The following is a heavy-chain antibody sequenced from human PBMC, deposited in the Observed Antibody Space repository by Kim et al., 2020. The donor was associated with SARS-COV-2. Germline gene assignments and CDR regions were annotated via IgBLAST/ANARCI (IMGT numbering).Heavy chain of an antibody. CDR1: GFTFGDYA. J-gene: IGHJ3*02. D-gene: IGHD3-22*01. Sequence: GGSLILSCTTSGFTFGDYAMSWFRQAPGKGLEWVGLIRSKGFGATTEFAASVKGRFTLSRDDSKSIAYLQMSSLKTDDTGLYYCTCRWPYYSDSSGYSPGFDIWGRGTMVTVSS. CDR2: IRSKGFGATT. CDR3: TCRWPYYSDSSGYSPGFDI. V-gene: IGHV3-49*03.